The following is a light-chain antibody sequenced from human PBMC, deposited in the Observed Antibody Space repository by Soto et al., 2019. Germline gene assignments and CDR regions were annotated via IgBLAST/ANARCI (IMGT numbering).Light chain of an antibody. CDR2: AAS. CDR3: QQYYSYPRT. CDR1: QGISSY. Sequence: IQMTQSPSSLSASVGDRVTITVGASQGISSYLAWYQQKPGKAPKLLIYAASTLQSGVPSRFSGSGSGTDFTLTISCLQSEDFATYYCQQYYSYPRTFGQGTKVDIK. V-gene: IGKV1-8*01. J-gene: IGKJ1*01.